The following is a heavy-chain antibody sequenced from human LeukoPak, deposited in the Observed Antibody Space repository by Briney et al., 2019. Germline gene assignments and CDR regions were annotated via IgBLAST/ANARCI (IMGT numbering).Heavy chain of an antibody. V-gene: IGHV4-61*01. Sequence: PSRTLSLTCTVSGGSVSSSTYYWSWIRQPPGKGLEWIGYIYYSGSTNYNPSLKSRVTISVDTSKNQFSLKLSSVTAADTAVYYCASKYNWNLAYDYWGQGTLVTVSS. D-gene: IGHD1-20*01. J-gene: IGHJ4*02. CDR2: IYYSGST. CDR1: GGSVSSSTYY. CDR3: ASKYNWNLAYDY.